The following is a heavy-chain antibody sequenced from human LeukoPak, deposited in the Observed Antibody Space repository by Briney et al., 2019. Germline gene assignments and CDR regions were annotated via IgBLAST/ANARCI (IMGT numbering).Heavy chain of an antibody. D-gene: IGHD2/OR15-2a*01. CDR2: IIPIFGTA. CDR3: ARGGYPHTTKYMDV. CDR1: GGTFSSYA. V-gene: IGHV1-69*06. J-gene: IGHJ6*03. Sequence: SVKVSCKASGGTFSSYAISWVRQAPGQGLEWMGGIIPIFGTANYAQKFQGRVTITADKSTSTAYMELSSLRSEDTAVYYCARGGYPHTTKYMDVWGKGTTVTVSS.